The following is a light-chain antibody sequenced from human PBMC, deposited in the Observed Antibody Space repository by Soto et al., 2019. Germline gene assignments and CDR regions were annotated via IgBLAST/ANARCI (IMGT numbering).Light chain of an antibody. CDR2: AVS. Sequence: QSALTQPPSASGSPGQSVTISCTGTSSDVGGYNYVSWYQQHPGKAPKLMIYAVSKRPSGVPDRFSGSKSGNPASLTVSGLQAEDEADYYCSSYAGSNNLEVFGGGTKLTVL. V-gene: IGLV2-8*01. CDR1: SSDVGGYNY. J-gene: IGLJ2*01. CDR3: SSYAGSNNLEV.